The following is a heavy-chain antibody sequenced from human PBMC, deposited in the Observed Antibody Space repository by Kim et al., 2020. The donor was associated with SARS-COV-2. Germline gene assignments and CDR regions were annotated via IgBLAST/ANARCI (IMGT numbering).Heavy chain of an antibody. CDR2: MSYDGSNK. CDR1: GFTFSSYA. Sequence: GGSLRLSCAASGFTFSSYAMHWVRQAPGKGLEWVAVMSYDGSNKYYADSVKGRFTISRDNSKNTLYLQMNSLRAEDTAVYYCARESLAFGELLSSYGMDVWGRGTTVTVSS. V-gene: IGHV3-30*04. CDR3: ARESLAFGELLSSYGMDV. J-gene: IGHJ6*02. D-gene: IGHD3-10*01.